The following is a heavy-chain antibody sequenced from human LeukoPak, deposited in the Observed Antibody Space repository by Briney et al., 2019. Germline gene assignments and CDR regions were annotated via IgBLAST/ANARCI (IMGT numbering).Heavy chain of an antibody. CDR2: ISFDGTTK. CDR3: ASAVTTPARDAFDI. D-gene: IGHD4-17*01. J-gene: IGHJ3*02. V-gene: IGHV3-30*04. Sequence: PGGSLRLSCAASGFSFTSFSIHWVRQTPDKGLEWLAVISFDGTTKYYADSVKGRFTISRDNSKNTLYLQMNSLRAEDTAVYYCASAVTTPARDAFDIWGQGTMVTVSS. CDR1: GFSFTSFS.